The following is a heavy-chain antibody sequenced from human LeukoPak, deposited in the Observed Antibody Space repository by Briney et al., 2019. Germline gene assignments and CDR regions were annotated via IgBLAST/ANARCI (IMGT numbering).Heavy chain of an antibody. CDR3: ARESHVERDDY. J-gene: IGHJ4*02. Sequence: GASVKVSCKVSGYTLTELSMHWVRQAPGKGLEWMGGFDPEDGETIHAQKFQGRVTMTTDTFTSTAYMELRSLESDDTAVYYCARESHVERDDYWGQGTLITVSS. V-gene: IGHV1-24*01. D-gene: IGHD1-1*01. CDR1: GYTLTELS. CDR2: FDPEDGET.